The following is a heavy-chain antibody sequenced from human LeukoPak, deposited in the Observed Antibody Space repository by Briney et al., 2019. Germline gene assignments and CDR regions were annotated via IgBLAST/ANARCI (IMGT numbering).Heavy chain of an antibody. V-gene: IGHV3-64*01. CDR2: ITGNGGST. CDR1: GFTFSSYA. J-gene: IGHJ6*03. Sequence: QSGGSLRLSCAASGFTFSSYAMHWVRQAPGKGLEYVSAITGNGGSTYYANSVKGRFTISRDNSKNTLYLQMGSLRAEDMAVYYCAREDRYCFSTSCYYYYMDVWGKGTTVTVSS. CDR3: AREDRYCFSTSCYYYYMDV. D-gene: IGHD2-2*01.